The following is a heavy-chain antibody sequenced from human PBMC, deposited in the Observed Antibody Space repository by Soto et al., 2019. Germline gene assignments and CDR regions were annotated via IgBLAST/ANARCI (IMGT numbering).Heavy chain of an antibody. D-gene: IGHD3-3*01. J-gene: IGHJ6*03. V-gene: IGHV3-11*01. Sequence: PGGSLRLSCAASGFTFSDYYMSWIRQAPGKGLEWVSYISSSGSTIYYADSVKGRFTISRDNAKNSLYLQMNSLRAEDTAVYYCARTPQNFPHYYYYMDVWGKGTTVTVSS. CDR1: GFTFSDYY. CDR2: ISSSGSTI. CDR3: ARTPQNFPHYYYYMDV.